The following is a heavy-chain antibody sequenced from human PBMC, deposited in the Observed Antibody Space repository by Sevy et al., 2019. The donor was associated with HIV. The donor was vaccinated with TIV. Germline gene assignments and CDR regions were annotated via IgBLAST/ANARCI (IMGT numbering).Heavy chain of an antibody. D-gene: IGHD1-7*01. J-gene: IGHJ5*02. CDR2: IYPGDSDT. Sequence: GESLKISCKGSGYSFTSYWIDWVRQMPGKGLEWMGIIYPGDSDTRYSPSFQGQVTISADKSISTAYLQWSSLKASDTSIYYCARHLSELELLSWFDPWGQGTLVTVSS. CDR3: ARHLSELELLSWFDP. CDR1: GYSFTSYW. V-gene: IGHV5-51*01.